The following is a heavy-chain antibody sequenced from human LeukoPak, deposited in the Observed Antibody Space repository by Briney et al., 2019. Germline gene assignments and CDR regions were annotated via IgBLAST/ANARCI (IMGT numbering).Heavy chain of an antibody. V-gene: IGHV3-23*01. CDR2: ISGSGGST. Sequence: GGSLRLSCAASGFTFSSYGMPWVRQAPGKGLEWVSAISGSGGSTYYADSVKGRFTISRDNSKNTLYLQMNSLRAEDTAVYYCAKDRGTTVTIDAFDIWGQGTMVTVSS. CDR3: AKDRGTTVTIDAFDI. CDR1: GFTFSSYG. D-gene: IGHD4-17*01. J-gene: IGHJ3*02.